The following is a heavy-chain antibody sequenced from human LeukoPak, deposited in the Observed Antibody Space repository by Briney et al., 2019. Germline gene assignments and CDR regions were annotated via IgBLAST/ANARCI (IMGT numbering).Heavy chain of an antibody. CDR2: INPNSGGT. J-gene: IGHJ4*02. V-gene: IGHV1-2*06. CDR1: GYTFTGYY. CDR3: TRFNYDSSGYYYY. Sequence: ASVKVSCKASGYTFTGYYMHWVRQAPGQGLGWMGRINPNSGGTNYAQRFQGRVTMTRDTSISTAYMELSRLRSDDTAVYYCTRFNYDSSGYYYYWGQGTLVTVSS. D-gene: IGHD3-22*01.